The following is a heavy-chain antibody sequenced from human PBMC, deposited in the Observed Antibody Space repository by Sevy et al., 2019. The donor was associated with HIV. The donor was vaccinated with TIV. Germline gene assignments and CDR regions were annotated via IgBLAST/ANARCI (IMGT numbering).Heavy chain of an antibody. CDR2: ISPHNGDT. V-gene: IGHV1-18*03. Sequence: ASVKVSCKVSGYTFITYRITWVRQAPGQGLVWMGWISPHNGDTNYAQKLQGRVTMITDTSANTAYMEVRGLRYDDMAVYYCARAYCSGGRCYSLAYWGQGTLVTVSS. CDR3: ARAYCSGGRCYSLAY. CDR1: GYTFITYR. D-gene: IGHD2-15*01. J-gene: IGHJ4*02.